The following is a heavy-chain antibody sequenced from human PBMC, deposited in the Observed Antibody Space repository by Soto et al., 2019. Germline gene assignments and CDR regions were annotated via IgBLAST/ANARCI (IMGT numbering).Heavy chain of an antibody. Sequence: ASVKVSCKASGISFINHYVHWVRQAPGQGPEWMGVINPAGSVTVYALKLQDRVTVTRDTSTSTVYMELNSLTSEDTAIYYCAKVRYDSSGPYYYYYGMDVWGQGTTVTVSS. CDR2: INPAGSVT. D-gene: IGHD3-22*01. J-gene: IGHJ6*02. CDR3: AKVRYDSSGPYYYYYGMDV. V-gene: IGHV1-46*01. CDR1: GISFINHY.